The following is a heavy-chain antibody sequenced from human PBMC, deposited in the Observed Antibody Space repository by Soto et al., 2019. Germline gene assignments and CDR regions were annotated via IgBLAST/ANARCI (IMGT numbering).Heavy chain of an antibody. Sequence: GGSLRLSCAASGFTFSSYWMSWVRQAPGKGLEWVANIKQDGSEKYYVDSVKGRFTISRDNAKNSLYLQMNSLRAEDTAVYYCARLYSRCSGGGCYSAFDTWGQGTMVTVSS. V-gene: IGHV3-7*01. J-gene: IGHJ3*02. CDR1: GFTFSSYW. CDR3: ARLYSRCSGGGCYSAFDT. D-gene: IGHD2-15*01. CDR2: IKQDGSEK.